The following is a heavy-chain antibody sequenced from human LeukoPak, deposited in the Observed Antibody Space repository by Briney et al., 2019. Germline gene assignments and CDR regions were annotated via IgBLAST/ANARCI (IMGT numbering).Heavy chain of an antibody. D-gene: IGHD2-2*01. CDR3: ARRGSAMGFHFDY. V-gene: IGHV4-34*01. CDR1: GGSFSGYY. Sequence: SETPSLTCAVYGGSFSGYYWSWIRQPPGKGLEWIGEINHSGSTNYNPSLKSRVTISVDTSKNQFSLKLSSVTAADTAVYYCARRGSAMGFHFDYWGQGTLVTVSS. CDR2: INHSGST. J-gene: IGHJ4*02.